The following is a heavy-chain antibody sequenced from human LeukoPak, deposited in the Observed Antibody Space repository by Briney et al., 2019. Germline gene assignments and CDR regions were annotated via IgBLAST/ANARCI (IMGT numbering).Heavy chain of an antibody. CDR1: GGSISSSSYY. J-gene: IGHJ4*02. CDR3: AIDRGDYNFDY. CDR2: IYYSGST. V-gene: IGHV4-39*07. D-gene: IGHD4-17*01. Sequence: SETLSLTCTVSGGSISSSSYYWGWIRQPPGKGLEWIGSIYYSGSTYYNPSLKSRVTISVDTSKNQFSLKLSSVTAADTAVYHCAIDRGDYNFDYWGQGTLVTVSS.